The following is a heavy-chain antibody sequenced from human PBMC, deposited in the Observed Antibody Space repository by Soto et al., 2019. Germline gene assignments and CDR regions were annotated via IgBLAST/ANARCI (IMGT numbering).Heavy chain of an antibody. CDR2: INPNSGGT. D-gene: IGHD2-15*01. J-gene: IGHJ4*02. CDR3: ARDLRRLRGTLTHSDY. V-gene: IGHV1-2*02. CDR1: GYAFTGYY. Sequence: ASVKVSCKASGYAFTGYYMHWVRQAPGQGLEWMGWINPNSGGTNYAQKFQGRVTMTRDTSISTAYMELSRLRSDDTAVYYCARDLRRLRGTLTHSDYWGQGTLVTVSS.